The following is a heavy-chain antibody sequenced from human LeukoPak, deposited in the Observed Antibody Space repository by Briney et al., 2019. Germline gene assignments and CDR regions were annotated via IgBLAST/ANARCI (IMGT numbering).Heavy chain of an antibody. J-gene: IGHJ4*02. D-gene: IGHD3-22*01. CDR2: ISSSSGTR. CDR3: ARDDYNGGGSY. V-gene: IGHV3-48*04. Sequence: GGSLRLSCAASGGAFNSDDMNWVRQAPGMGLEWVSYISSSSGTRYYADSVKGRFTISRDNAKNSLYLYMNSLRVDDTAVYYCARDDYNGGGSYWGQGILVTVSS. CDR1: GGAFNSDD.